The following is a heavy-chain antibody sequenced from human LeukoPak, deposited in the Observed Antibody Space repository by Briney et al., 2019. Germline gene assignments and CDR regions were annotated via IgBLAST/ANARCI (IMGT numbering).Heavy chain of an antibody. CDR1: GVSISSYY. V-gene: IGHV4-59*12. CDR2: IYYSGST. Sequence: NASETLSLTCTVSGVSISSYYWSWIRQPPGKGLEWIGYIYYSGSTNYNPSLKSRVTISVKTSKNQFSLKLSSVTAADTAVYYCARGGYYYDSSAAFDIWGQGTMVTVSS. CDR3: ARGGYYYDSSAAFDI. J-gene: IGHJ3*02. D-gene: IGHD3-22*01.